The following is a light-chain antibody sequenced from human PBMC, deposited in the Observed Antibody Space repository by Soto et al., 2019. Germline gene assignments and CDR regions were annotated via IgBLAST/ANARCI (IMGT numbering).Light chain of an antibody. CDR3: QQYGSSPFT. CDR1: QSVSSSY. Sequence: EIVLTQSPGTLSLSPGERATLSCRASQSVSSSYLAWYQQKPGQAPRLLIYGASSRATGIPDRFSGSGSGTDFTLTNSRLEPEDFPVYYCQQYGSSPFTFGPGTKVDIK. CDR2: GAS. V-gene: IGKV3-20*01. J-gene: IGKJ3*01.